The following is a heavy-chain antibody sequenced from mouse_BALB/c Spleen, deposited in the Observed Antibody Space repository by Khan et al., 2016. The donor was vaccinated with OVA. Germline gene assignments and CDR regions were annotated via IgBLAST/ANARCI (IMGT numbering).Heavy chain of an antibody. V-gene: IGHV1-77*01. Sequence: QVQLKQSGPELVKPGASVKMSCKASGYTFTDYVISWVKQRTGQGLEWIGEIYPGSGNTYYNEKFKGKATLTADKSSNTVYMQLSSLTSEDSAVYFCASPTYYYGSTSYWPFAVWGAGTTVTVSS. J-gene: IGHJ1*01. CDR3: ASPTYYYGSTSYWPFAV. CDR1: GYTFTDYV. CDR2: IYPGSGNT. D-gene: IGHD1-1*01.